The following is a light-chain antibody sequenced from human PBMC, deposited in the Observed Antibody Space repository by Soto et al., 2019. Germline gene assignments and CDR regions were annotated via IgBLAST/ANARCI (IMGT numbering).Light chain of an antibody. CDR1: QSISNW. V-gene: IGKV1-33*01. CDR2: DAS. Sequence: DIPMTQSPSTLPASVGDRVTITCRASQSISNWLAWYQQKPGKAPKLLIYDASNLDRGVPSRFSGSGSGTHFTFTISSLQPEDFATYYCQQYENLPVTFGQGTRLEIK. CDR3: QQYENLPVT. J-gene: IGKJ5*01.